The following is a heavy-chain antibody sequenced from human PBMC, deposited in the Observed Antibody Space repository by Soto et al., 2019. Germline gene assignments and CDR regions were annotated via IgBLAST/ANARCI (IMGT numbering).Heavy chain of an antibody. V-gene: IGHV1-3*01. J-gene: IGHJ6*02. CDR2: INAGNGNT. CDR1: GYTFTSYA. Sequence: ASLKVSCKASGYTFTSYAMHWVRQAPGQRLEWMGWINAGNGNTKYSQKFQGRVTITRDTSASTAYMELSSLRSEDTAVYYCATFSYYYDSSGYSGDYMDVWGQGTTVTVSS. D-gene: IGHD3-22*01. CDR3: ATFSYYYDSSGYSGDYMDV.